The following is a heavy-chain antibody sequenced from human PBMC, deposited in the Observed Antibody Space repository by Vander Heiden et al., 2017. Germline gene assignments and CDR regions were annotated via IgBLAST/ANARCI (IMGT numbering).Heavy chain of an antibody. CDR2: IIPIFGTA. Sequence: QVQLVQSGAVVQKSGSSVKVSCKASGVTFSSYAISWVRQAPGQGLEWMGGIIPIFGTANYAQKFQGRGTITADESTSTAYMELSSLRSEGTAVYYCARADIVVVVAATYYYGMDVWGQGTTVTVSS. CDR1: GVTFSSYA. CDR3: ARADIVVVVAATYYYGMDV. D-gene: IGHD2-15*01. V-gene: IGHV1-69*01. J-gene: IGHJ6*02.